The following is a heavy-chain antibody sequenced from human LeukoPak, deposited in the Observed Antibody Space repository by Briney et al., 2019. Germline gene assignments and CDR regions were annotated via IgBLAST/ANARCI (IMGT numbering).Heavy chain of an antibody. CDR1: GYTFTGYY. CDR2: INTNTGNP. J-gene: IGHJ4*02. Sequence: ASVKVSCKASGYTFTGYYMHWVRQAPGQGLEWMGWINTNTGNPTHAQGFIGRFVLSLDTSVSTAYLQISSLKAEDTAVYYCARVGKYSGSYPDYWGQGTLVTVSS. D-gene: IGHD1-26*01. CDR3: ARVGKYSGSYPDY. V-gene: IGHV7-4-1*02.